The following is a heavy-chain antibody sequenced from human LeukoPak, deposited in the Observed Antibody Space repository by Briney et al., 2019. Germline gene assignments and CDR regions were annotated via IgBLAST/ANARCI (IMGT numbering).Heavy chain of an antibody. V-gene: IGHV1-18*01. CDR3: ARSLGRDCSSTSCYAEDV. Sequence: ASVKVSCKASGYTFTSYGISWVRQAPGQGLEWMGWISAYNGNTNYAQKLQGRVTMTTDTSPSTAYMELRSLRSDDTAVYYCARSLGRDCSSTSCYAEDVWGQGTTVTVSS. CDR2: ISAYNGNT. CDR1: GYTFTSYG. D-gene: IGHD2-2*01. J-gene: IGHJ6*02.